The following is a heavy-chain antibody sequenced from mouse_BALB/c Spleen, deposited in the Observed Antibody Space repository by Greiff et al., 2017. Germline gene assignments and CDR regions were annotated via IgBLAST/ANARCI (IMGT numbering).Heavy chain of an antibody. CDR3: ARRYDAELYAMDY. Sequence: QVQLQQPGAELVKPGASVKLSCKASGYIFITYWMNWVKQRPGQGLEWIGQIFPASGSTNYNEMFEGKATLTVDTSSSTAYMQLSSLTSEDSAVYYCARRYDAELYAMDYWGQGTSVTVSS. CDR2: IFPASGST. D-gene: IGHD2-14*01. V-gene: IGHV1S40*01. J-gene: IGHJ4*01. CDR1: GYIFITYW.